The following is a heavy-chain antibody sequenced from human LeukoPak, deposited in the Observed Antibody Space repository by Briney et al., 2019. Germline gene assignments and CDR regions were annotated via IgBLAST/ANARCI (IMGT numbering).Heavy chain of an antibody. CDR3: ARGYYGSGSLWGMDV. D-gene: IGHD3-10*01. Sequence: PSGTLSLTCAVSGGSISSSNWWSWARPPPGKGLEWIGEIYHSGSTNYNPSLKSRVTISVDKSKNQFSLKLSSVTAADTAVYYCARGYYGSGSLWGMDVWGRGTTVTVSS. CDR1: GGSISSSNW. J-gene: IGHJ6*04. V-gene: IGHV4-4*02. CDR2: IYHSGST.